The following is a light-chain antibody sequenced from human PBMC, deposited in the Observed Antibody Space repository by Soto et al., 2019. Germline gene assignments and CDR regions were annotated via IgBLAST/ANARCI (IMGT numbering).Light chain of an antibody. CDR3: SSYTSSSTYV. CDR1: SSDVCGYNY. CDR2: DVS. V-gene: IGLV2-14*01. Sequence: QSVLTQPASVSGSPGQSITISCTGTSSDVCGYNYVSWYQQHPGKAPKLMIYDVSNRPSGVSNRFSGSKSGYTASLTISGLQAEDEADYYCSSYTSSSTYVFGTGTKVTVL. J-gene: IGLJ1*01.